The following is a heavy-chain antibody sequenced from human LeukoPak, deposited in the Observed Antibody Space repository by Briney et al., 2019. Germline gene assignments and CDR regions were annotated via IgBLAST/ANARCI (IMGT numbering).Heavy chain of an antibody. D-gene: IGHD3-10*01. CDR2: ISGSGGST. CDR1: GFTFSSYA. Sequence: GGSLRLSCAASGFTFSSYAMSWVRQAPGKGLEWVSAISGSGGSTYYADSVKGRFTISRDNSKNTLYLQMNSLRAEDTAVYYCXXXXXXXILLLTIEYYFDYWGQGTLVTVSS. CDR3: XXXXXXXILLLTIEYYFDY. V-gene: IGHV3-23*01. J-gene: IGHJ4*02.